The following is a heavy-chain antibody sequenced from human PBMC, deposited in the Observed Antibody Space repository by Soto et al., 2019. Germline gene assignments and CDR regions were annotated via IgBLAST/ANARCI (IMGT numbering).Heavy chain of an antibody. CDR3: ASDRPESSWSGLVVEASHYHWCGLDL. V-gene: IGHV1-69*06. J-gene: IGHJ6*02. D-gene: IGHD2-15*01. CDR1: GGTFSSYA. Sequence: QVQLVQSGAEVKKPGSSVKVSCKASGGTFSSYAISWVRQAPGQGLEWMGGIIPIFGTANYVQKFQVRVTITEDKPSSTADRELSSLKAEGKAVYVCASDRPESSWSGLVVEASHYHWCGLDLWGQGTTVTVSS. CDR2: IIPIFGTA.